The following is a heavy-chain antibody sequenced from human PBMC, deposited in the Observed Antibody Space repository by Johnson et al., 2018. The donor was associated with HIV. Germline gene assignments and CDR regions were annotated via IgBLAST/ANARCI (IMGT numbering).Heavy chain of an antibody. CDR2: IFSVGDV. Sequence: MLLVESGGGVVQPGGSLRLSCAASGFTVRSNYMSWVRQAPGKGLEWVSVIFSVGDVYYADSVKGRFTISRDNSKNMVYLQMNSLRPEDTAVYYCARDGRDLVTRGSFDVWGQGTVVTVSS. CDR3: ARDGRDLVTRGSFDV. J-gene: IGHJ3*01. V-gene: IGHV3-66*02. D-gene: IGHD3-9*01. CDR1: GFTVRSNY.